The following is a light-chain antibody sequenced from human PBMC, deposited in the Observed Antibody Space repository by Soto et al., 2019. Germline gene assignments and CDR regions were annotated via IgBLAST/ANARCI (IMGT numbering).Light chain of an antibody. V-gene: IGKV1-39*01. J-gene: IGKJ5*01. Sequence: DIQMTQSPSSLSASVGDRVTITCRASPSIGTYLYWYQHKLGKAPKLLIYAASSLGGAVPSRFTGSGSGTDFTLTINSLQPEDFATYYCQQSYSIPITFGQGTRLEIK. CDR2: AAS. CDR3: QQSYSIPIT. CDR1: PSIGTY.